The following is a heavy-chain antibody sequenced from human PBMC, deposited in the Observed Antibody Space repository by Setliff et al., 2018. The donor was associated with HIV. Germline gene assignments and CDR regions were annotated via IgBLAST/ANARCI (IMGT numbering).Heavy chain of an antibody. CDR2: LYYRGTT. V-gene: IGHV4-38-2*02. Sequence: SETLSLTCTVSGYSISSGYYWGWIRLPPGKGPEWIGSLYYRGTTYYNPSLKSRVTISTGTSNNQFSLTLSPVTAADTAVYYCARGVLITKRVTQTGGYYYYTDVWGKGTTVTVSS. CDR1: GYSISSGYY. J-gene: IGHJ6*03. CDR3: ARGVLITKRVTQTGGYYYYTDV. D-gene: IGHD2-21*02.